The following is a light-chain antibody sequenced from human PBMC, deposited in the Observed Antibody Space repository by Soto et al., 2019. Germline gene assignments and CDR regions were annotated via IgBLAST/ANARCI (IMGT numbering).Light chain of an antibody. CDR2: DAS. CDR1: QSISSW. CDR3: QQYNKWPLT. J-gene: IGKJ1*01. V-gene: IGKV1-5*01. Sequence: DSQMTQSPSPLSASVGDRVTITCRASQSISSWLAWYQQKPGKAPKLLIYDASSLESGVPVRFSGSASGTEFTLTISSLQSEDFTVYYCQQYNKWPLTFGQGTKVDIK.